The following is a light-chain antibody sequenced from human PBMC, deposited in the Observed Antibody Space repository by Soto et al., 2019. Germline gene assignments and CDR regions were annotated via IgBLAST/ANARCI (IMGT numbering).Light chain of an antibody. CDR3: QQRANWPAT. V-gene: IGKV3-11*01. CDR1: QSVRSY. Sequence: EIVLAQSPATLSLSPGERVTLTCRASQSVRSYLAWYQQKPGQAPRLLLYDASNRATGIPARFSGSGSGTDFTLTISSLEPEDFAVYYCQQRANWPATFRQGTRLEIK. J-gene: IGKJ5*01. CDR2: DAS.